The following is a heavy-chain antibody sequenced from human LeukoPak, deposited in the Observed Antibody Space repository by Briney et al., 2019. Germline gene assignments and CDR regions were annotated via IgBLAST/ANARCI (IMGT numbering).Heavy chain of an antibody. CDR2: IYTSGST. Sequence: TSSETLSLTCTVSGGSIGSYYWSWIRQPAGKGLEWIGRIYTSGSTNYNPSLKSRVTMSVDTSKNQFSLKLSSVTAADTAVYYCASLRYDSSGYFENYWGQGTLVTVSS. V-gene: IGHV4-4*07. CDR3: ASLRYDSSGYFENY. J-gene: IGHJ4*02. D-gene: IGHD3-22*01. CDR1: GGSIGSYY.